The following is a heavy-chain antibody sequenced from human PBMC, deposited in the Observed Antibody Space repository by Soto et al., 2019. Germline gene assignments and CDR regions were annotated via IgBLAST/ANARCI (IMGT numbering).Heavy chain of an antibody. V-gene: IGHV3-11*06. Sequence: PGGSLRLSCAASGFTFSDYYMSWIRQAPGKGLEWVSYISSSSSYTNYADSVKGRFTISRDNAKNSLYLQMNSLRAEDTAVYYCARDEGHGDYVVGAYWGQGTLVTVSS. CDR1: GFTFSDYY. CDR3: ARDEGHGDYVVGAY. CDR2: ISSSSSYT. J-gene: IGHJ4*02. D-gene: IGHD4-17*01.